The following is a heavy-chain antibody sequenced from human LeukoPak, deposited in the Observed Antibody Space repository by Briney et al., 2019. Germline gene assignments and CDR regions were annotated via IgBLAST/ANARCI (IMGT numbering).Heavy chain of an antibody. CDR1: GFTFDDYA. Sequence: GRSLRLSCAASGFTFDDYAMHWVRQAPGKGLEWVSGISWNSGSIGYADSVKGRFTISGDNAKNSLYLQMNSLRAEDTALYYCAKDMRVVPAAISLDYWGQGTLVTVSS. V-gene: IGHV3-9*01. D-gene: IGHD2-2*01. CDR3: AKDMRVVPAAISLDY. CDR2: ISWNSGSI. J-gene: IGHJ4*02.